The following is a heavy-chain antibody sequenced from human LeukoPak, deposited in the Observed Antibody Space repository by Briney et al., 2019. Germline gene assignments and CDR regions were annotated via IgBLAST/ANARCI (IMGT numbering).Heavy chain of an antibody. J-gene: IGHJ4*02. D-gene: IGHD1-26*01. V-gene: IGHV1-2*02. CDR1: GYTFTDYY. Sequence: ASVKVSCKASGYTFTDYYLHWVRQAPGHGLEWMGWINPKIGVTKYAQNFQGRVTMTRDTSINTAYMEVSRLRSDDTAVFYCARDLAMYSPDLDYWGQGTMVTVSS. CDR3: ARDLAMYSPDLDY. CDR2: INPKIGVT.